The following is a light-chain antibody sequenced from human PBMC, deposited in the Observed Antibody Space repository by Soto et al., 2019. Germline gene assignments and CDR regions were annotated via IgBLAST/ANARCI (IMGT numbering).Light chain of an antibody. J-gene: IGKJ1*01. CDR2: GAS. V-gene: IGKV3-20*01. CDR3: QQYGISLWT. CDR1: QSVSSSY. Sequence: EIVLTQSLCTLSSSTRARAPLYCMASQSVSSSYLAWYQQKPGQAPRLLIYGASSRATGIPDRFSGSGSGTDFTLTISRLEPEDFAVYYCQQYGISLWTFGQGT.